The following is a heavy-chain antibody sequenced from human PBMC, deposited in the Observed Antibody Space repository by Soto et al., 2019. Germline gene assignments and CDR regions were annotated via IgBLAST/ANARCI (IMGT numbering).Heavy chain of an antibody. J-gene: IGHJ2*01. CDR2: IGTTGGDT. Sequence: GGSLRLSCAASGFTFSIYPMSWVRQTPGKGLEWVSTIGTTGGDTYYPDSVKGRSTISRDDSKNTLYLQMNSLRAEDSAVYYCAKSRIDSGRGYFDLWGRGTLVTVSS. CDR3: AKSRIDSGRGYFDL. D-gene: IGHD6-25*01. V-gene: IGHV3-23*01. CDR1: GFTFSIYP.